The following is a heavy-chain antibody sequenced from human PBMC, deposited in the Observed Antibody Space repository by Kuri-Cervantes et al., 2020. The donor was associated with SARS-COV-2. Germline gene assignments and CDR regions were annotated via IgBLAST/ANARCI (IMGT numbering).Heavy chain of an antibody. CDR3: ARGRVGFLEWLENYYYYGMDV. V-gene: IGHV4-59*01. D-gene: IGHD3-3*02. Sequence: SETLSLTCTVSGGSISSYYWSWIRQPPGKGLEWIGYIYYSGSTNYNPSLKSRVTISVDTSKNPFCLKLSSVTAADTAVYYCARGRVGFLEWLENYYYYGMDVWGQGTTVTVSS. CDR1: GGSISSYY. J-gene: IGHJ6*02. CDR2: IYYSGST.